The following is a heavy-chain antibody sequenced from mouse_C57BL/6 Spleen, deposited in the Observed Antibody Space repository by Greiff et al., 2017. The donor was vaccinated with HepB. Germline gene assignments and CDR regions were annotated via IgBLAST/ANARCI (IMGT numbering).Heavy chain of an antibody. CDR2: INPYNGGT. CDR3: ARCGNYGSSPWFAY. Sequence: EVQLQQSGPVLVKPGASVKMSCKASGYTFTDYYMNWVKQSHGKSLEWIGVINPYNGGTSYNQKFKGKATLTVDKSSSTAYMELNSLTSEDSAVYYCARCGNYGSSPWFAYWGQGTLVTVSA. J-gene: IGHJ3*01. CDR1: GYTFTDYY. D-gene: IGHD1-1*01. V-gene: IGHV1-19*01.